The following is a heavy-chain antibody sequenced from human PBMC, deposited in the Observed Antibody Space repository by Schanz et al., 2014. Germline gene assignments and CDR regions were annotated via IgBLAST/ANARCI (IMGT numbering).Heavy chain of an antibody. CDR3: AKARRKANCSGGRCFHYSYYGMDV. CDR1: GFTFSSYA. Sequence: EVQLLEPGGGLVQPGGSLRLSCAASGFTFSSYAMSWVRQAPGKGLEWVSTISASGGSTYYADSVKGRFTISRDNSKNILYLQMNSLRAEDTAVYYCAKARRKANCSGGRCFHYSYYGMDVWGQGTTVTVSS. J-gene: IGHJ6*02. CDR2: ISASGGST. V-gene: IGHV3-23*01. D-gene: IGHD2-15*01.